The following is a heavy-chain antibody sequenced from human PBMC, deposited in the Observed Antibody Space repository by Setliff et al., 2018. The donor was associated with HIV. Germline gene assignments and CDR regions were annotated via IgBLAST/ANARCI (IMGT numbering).Heavy chain of an antibody. D-gene: IGHD2-15*01. CDR2: IWYDESNK. J-gene: IGHJ4*02. Sequence: GGSLRLSCAASGFTFSSYGMHWVRQAPGKGLEWVAVIWYDESNKFYADSVKGRFAISRDNSKKTLYLQMNSLRAEDTAVYYCAKDSAAKGYFDYWGQGTLVTVSS. CDR3: AKDSAAKGYFDY. CDR1: GFTFSSYG. V-gene: IGHV3-33*03.